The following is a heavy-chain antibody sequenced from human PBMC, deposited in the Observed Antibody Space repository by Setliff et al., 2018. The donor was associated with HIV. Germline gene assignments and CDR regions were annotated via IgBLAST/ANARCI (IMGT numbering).Heavy chain of an antibody. CDR2: IHTTGST. D-gene: IGHD3-16*01. Sequence: SETLSLTCTVSGGSIRSGSYYWSWIRQPAGKGLEWIGQIHTTGSTNYNPSLESRLTISIDTSKTQFSLNLNSVTATDTAVYYCAKRTFGSGRLDPWGQGTLVTVSS. J-gene: IGHJ5*02. CDR1: GGSIRSGSYY. CDR3: AKRTFGSGRLDP. V-gene: IGHV4-61*09.